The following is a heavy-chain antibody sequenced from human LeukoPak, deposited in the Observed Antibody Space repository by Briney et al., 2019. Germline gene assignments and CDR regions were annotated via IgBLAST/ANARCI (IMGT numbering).Heavy chain of an antibody. CDR3: ARIITGTTLSYYYYGMDV. CDR1: GDSISTYY. CDR2: IYYSGST. V-gene: IGHV4-59*01. D-gene: IGHD1-7*01. Sequence: SETLSLTCTVSGDSISTYYWSWIRQPPGKGLEWIGYIYYSGSTNYNPSLKSRVTISVDTSKNQFSLKLSSVTAADTAVYYCARIITGTTLSYYYYGMDVWGQGTTVTVSS. J-gene: IGHJ6*02.